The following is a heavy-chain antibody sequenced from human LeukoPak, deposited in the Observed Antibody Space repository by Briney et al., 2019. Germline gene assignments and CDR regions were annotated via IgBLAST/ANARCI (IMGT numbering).Heavy chain of an antibody. D-gene: IGHD4-17*01. Sequence: HPGGSLRLSCAASGFTFYSYWMHWVRHAPGKGLEWVSCINGDGSTSNYADSVKGRFTISRDNTKNTLYLQMNSLRAEDTAIYYCARDEPTVTTGPPVGSWGQGNLVTVSS. V-gene: IGHV3-74*01. J-gene: IGHJ4*02. CDR2: INGDGSTS. CDR1: GFTFYSYW. CDR3: ARDEPTVTTGPPVGS.